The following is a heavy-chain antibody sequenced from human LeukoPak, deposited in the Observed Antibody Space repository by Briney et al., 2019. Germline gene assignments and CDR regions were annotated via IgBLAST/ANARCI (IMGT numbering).Heavy chain of an antibody. D-gene: IGHD6-13*01. CDR1: GGSISSSSYY. J-gene: IGHJ4*02. V-gene: IGHV4-39*07. Sequence: SETLSLTCTVSGGSISSSSYYWGWIRQPPGKGLEWIGSIYYSGSTYYNPSLKSRVTISVDTSKNQFSLKLSSVTAADTAVYYCARDPQLVRGYFDYWGQGTLVTVSS. CDR3: ARDPQLVRGYFDY. CDR2: IYYSGST.